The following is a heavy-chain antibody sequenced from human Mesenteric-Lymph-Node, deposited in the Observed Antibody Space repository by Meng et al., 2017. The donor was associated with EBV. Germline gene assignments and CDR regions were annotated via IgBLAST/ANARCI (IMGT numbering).Heavy chain of an antibody. CDR3: ARQYSGYDIFDY. CDR1: GYTFTGYY. Sequence: QVQLVQSGAEVKKPGASVKVSCKASGYTFTGYYLHWVRQAPGQGLEWMGWINPNSGDTNYAQKFQGWVTMTRDTSINTAYMELSSLRSDATAVYYCARQYSGYDIFDYWGQGTLVTVSS. V-gene: IGHV1-2*04. J-gene: IGHJ4*02. CDR2: INPNSGDT. D-gene: IGHD5-12*01.